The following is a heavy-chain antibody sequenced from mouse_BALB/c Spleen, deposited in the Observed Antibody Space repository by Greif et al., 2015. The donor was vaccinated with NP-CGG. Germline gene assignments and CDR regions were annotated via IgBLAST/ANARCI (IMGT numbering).Heavy chain of an antibody. CDR1: GFTFSSYA. J-gene: IGHJ2*01. V-gene: IGHV5-6-5*01. D-gene: IGHD2-3*01. CDR2: ISSGGST. Sequence: EVQGVESGGGLVKPGGSLKLSCAASGFTFSSYAMSWVRQTPEKRLEWVASISSGGSTYYPDSVKGRFTISRDNARNILYLQMSSLRSEDTAMYYCARGGGYYVCFDYWGQGTTLTVSS. CDR3: ARGGGYYVCFDY.